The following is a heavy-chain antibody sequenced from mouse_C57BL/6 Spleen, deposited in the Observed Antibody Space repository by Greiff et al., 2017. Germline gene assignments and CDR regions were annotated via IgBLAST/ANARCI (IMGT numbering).Heavy chain of an antibody. V-gene: IGHV1-55*01. CDR1: GYTFTSYW. CDR2: INPNNGGT. J-gene: IGHJ2*01. CDR3: ARELVDY. Sequence: QVQLQQPGAELVKPGASVKMSCKASGYTFTSYWITWVKQRPGQGLEWIGDINPNNGGTSYNQKFKGKATLTVDKSSSTAYMELRSLTSEDSAVYYCARELVDYWGQGTTLTVSS.